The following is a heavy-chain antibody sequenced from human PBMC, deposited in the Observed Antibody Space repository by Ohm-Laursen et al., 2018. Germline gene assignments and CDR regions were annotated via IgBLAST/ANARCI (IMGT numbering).Heavy chain of an antibody. CDR2: ISWNSGSI. V-gene: IGHV3-9*01. Sequence: SLRLSCTASGFTFENYAMHWVRQAPGKGLEWVSGISWNSGSIGYADSVKGRFTISRDNAKNSLYLQMNSLRAEDTALYYCAKGSQLWLDYWGQGTLVTVSS. D-gene: IGHD5-18*01. CDR1: GFTFENYA. J-gene: IGHJ4*02. CDR3: AKGSQLWLDY.